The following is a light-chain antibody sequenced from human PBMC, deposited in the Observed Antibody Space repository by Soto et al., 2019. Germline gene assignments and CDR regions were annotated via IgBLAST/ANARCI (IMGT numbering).Light chain of an antibody. V-gene: IGKV3-20*01. CDR3: QQFSSYPLT. CDR2: DAS. CDR1: QTVRNNY. J-gene: IGKJ4*01. Sequence: VLTQSPGTLSLSPGERATLSWRASQTVRNNYLAWYQQKPGQAPRLLISDASSRATGIPERCSGGGAGKDFTLTISRLEPEDVAVDDCQQFSSYPLTFGGGTKVDIK.